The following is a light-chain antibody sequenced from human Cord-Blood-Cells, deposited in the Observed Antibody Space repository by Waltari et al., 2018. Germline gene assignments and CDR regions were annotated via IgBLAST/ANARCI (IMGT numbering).Light chain of an antibody. CDR2: YAS. Sequence: EIVLTQSPATLSLSPGERATLSCRASQSVSSYLAWYQQKPGQAPRLLIYYASNRATGIPARFSGSGSGTDFTLTISSLEPEDFAVYYCQQRSNWPPGFTFGGGTKVEIK. J-gene: IGKJ4*01. V-gene: IGKV3-11*01. CDR3: QQRSNWPPGFT. CDR1: QSVSSY.